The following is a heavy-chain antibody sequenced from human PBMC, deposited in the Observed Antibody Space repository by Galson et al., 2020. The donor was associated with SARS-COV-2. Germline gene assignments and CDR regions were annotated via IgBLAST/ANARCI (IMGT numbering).Heavy chain of an antibody. Sequence: ASVKVSCKASGYTFTNYYMHWVRQAPGRGLEWMGIINPSGGTKAYAQKFQGRVTMTRDTSTSTVYMELSSLRSEDTAVYYCAREYYDDSSEDYYGIDVWGQGTTVTVSS. CDR1: GYTFTNYY. D-gene: IGHD3-22*01. CDR3: AREYYDDSSEDYYGIDV. J-gene: IGHJ6*02. CDR2: INPSGGTK. V-gene: IGHV1-46*03.